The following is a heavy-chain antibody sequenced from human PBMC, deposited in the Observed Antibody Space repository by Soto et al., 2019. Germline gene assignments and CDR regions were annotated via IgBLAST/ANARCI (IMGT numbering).Heavy chain of an antibody. D-gene: IGHD2-15*01. CDR3: ARGGAWTPEGLGY. CDR2: ISSDVVNY. CDR1: GFTFSSFA. V-gene: IGHV3-30-3*01. Sequence: QVQLVESGGGVVQPGRSLRLSCAASGFTFSSFAMHWVRQAPGKGLEWLAVISSDVVNYYYAESVKGRFTTSRDNSKNTLYLQMNSLGNEDTAVYYCARGGAWTPEGLGYWGQGTLVTVSS. J-gene: IGHJ4*02.